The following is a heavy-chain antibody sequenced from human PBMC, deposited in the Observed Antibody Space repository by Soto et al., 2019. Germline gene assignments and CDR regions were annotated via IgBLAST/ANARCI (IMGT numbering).Heavy chain of an antibody. Sequence: QVQLQESGPGLVKPSEALSLTCTVSGGSMSSFYWSWIRQPPGKGLEWIGRIYTGGKTNYNPSLKSRATMSVDTSNNQLSLKLSSLTAADTAVYYWAGGVIYEDGGYYGNCFDIWGHGTKVTVSS. J-gene: IGHJ3*02. CDR1: GGSMSSFY. V-gene: IGHV4-4*07. CDR3: AGGVIYEDGGYYGNCFDI. CDR2: IYTGGKT. D-gene: IGHD3-22*01.